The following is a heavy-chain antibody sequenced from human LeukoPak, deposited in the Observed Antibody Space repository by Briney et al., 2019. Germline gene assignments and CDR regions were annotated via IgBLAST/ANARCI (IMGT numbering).Heavy chain of an antibody. CDR3: ARNYYGSGIDGY. D-gene: IGHD3-10*01. CDR1: GFTFSSYA. J-gene: IGHJ4*02. Sequence: GRSLRLSCAASGFTFSSYAMHWVRQAPGKGLEWVAVISYDGSNKYYADSVKGRFTIPRDNSKNRLYLQMNSLRAEDTAVYYCARNYYGSGIDGYWGQGTLVTVSS. V-gene: IGHV3-30-3*01. CDR2: ISYDGSNK.